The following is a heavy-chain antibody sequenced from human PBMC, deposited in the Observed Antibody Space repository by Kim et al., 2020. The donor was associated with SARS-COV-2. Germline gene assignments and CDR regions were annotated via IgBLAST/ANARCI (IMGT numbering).Heavy chain of an antibody. D-gene: IGHD6-19*01. Sequence: SETLSLTCTVSGGSISSSSYYWGWIRQPPGKGLEWIGSIYYSGSTYYNPSLKSRVTISVDTSKNQFSLKLSSVTAADTAVYYCARRLGWYDGMDVWGQGTTVTVSS. CDR2: IYYSGST. V-gene: IGHV4-39*01. J-gene: IGHJ6*02. CDR3: ARRLGWYDGMDV. CDR1: GGSISSSSYY.